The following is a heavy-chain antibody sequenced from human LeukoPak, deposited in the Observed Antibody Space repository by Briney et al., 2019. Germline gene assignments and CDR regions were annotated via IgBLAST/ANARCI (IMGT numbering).Heavy chain of an antibody. Sequence: GGSLRLSCAASGFTFSSYGMQWVRQAPGKGLEWVAVIWYDGSNKYYADSVKGRFTISRDNPKNTLYLQMNSLRAEDTAVYYCASVGYGMDVWGKGTTVTVSS. CDR1: GFTFSSYG. CDR3: ASVGYGMDV. J-gene: IGHJ6*04. V-gene: IGHV3-33*01. CDR2: IWYDGSNK.